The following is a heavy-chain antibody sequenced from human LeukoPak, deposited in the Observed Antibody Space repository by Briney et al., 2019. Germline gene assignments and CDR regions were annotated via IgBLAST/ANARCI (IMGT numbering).Heavy chain of an antibody. D-gene: IGHD3-16*01. J-gene: IGHJ3*01. CDR3: ARLATWGS. CDR2: RNPKNGGT. Sequence: SETVSCKPSGCTFTNYYIHWVRQAPAQERDWMGWRNPKNGGTNYAQKFQGRVTMTRDTSISTAYMEMSTLRSDDTAVYYCARLATWGSWGQGTMVTVSS. V-gene: IGHV1-2*02. CDR1: GCTFTNYY.